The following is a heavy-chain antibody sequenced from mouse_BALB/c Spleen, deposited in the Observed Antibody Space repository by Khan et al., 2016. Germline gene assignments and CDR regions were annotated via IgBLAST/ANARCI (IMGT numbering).Heavy chain of an antibody. CDR2: ISSGGST. D-gene: IGHD1-1*01. CDR3: ANYDGSSYFDY. V-gene: IGHV5-6-5*01. Sequence: EVELVESGGGLVKPGGSLKLSCAASGFTFSSYAMSWVRQTPEKRLEWVASISSGGSTYYPDSVKGRFTISRDNARNILYLQMSSLRSEDTAMYYCANYDGSSYFDYWGQGTTLTVSS. CDR1: GFTFSSYA. J-gene: IGHJ2*01.